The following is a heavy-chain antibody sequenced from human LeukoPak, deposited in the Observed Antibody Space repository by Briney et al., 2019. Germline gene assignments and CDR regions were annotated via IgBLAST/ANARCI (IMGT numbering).Heavy chain of an antibody. CDR2: IRSKVDGETT. D-gene: IGHD3-10*01. V-gene: IGHV3-15*05. CDR1: GFTFTNFW. CDR3: VTGSGGARLDY. J-gene: IGHJ4*02. Sequence: NPGGSLRLSCAASGFTFTNFWMSWVRQAPGKGLEWVARIRSKVDGETTNYPAPLKGRVTISRDDLKNTLYLQMNNLKIEDTAVYYCVTGSGGARLDYWGQGTLVTVSS.